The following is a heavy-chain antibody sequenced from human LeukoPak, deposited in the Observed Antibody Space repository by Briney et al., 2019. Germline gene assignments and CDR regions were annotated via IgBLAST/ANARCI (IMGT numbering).Heavy chain of an antibody. CDR2: ISSSSSTI. J-gene: IGHJ6*02. CDR1: GFTFSSYS. Sequence: GGSLRLSCAASGFTFSSYSMNWVRQAPGKGLEWVSYISSSSSTIYYADSVKGRFTISRDNAKNSLYLQMNRLRAEDTAVYYCATYTNWVAGDVWGQGTTVSVSS. CDR3: ATYTNWVAGDV. V-gene: IGHV3-48*04. D-gene: IGHD7-27*01.